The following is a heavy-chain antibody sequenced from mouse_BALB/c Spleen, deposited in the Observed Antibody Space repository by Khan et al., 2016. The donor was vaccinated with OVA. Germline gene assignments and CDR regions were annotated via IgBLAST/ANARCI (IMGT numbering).Heavy chain of an antibody. J-gene: IGHJ2*01. CDR3: AREEALYYFDY. V-gene: IGHV1-76*01. CDR1: GYIFTSYW. D-gene: IGHD3-2*02. CDR2: IYPGTDNT. Sequence: QVQLKQSGAELVRPGASVKLSCKTSGYIFTSYWIHWVKQRSGQGLEWIARIYPGTDNTYYTEKDKDRAILTADKSSSTSYMQLSSLKSEDSAVYFCAREEALYYFDYWGQGTTLTVSS.